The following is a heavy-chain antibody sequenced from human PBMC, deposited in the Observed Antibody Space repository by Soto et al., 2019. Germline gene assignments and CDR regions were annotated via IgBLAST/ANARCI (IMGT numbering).Heavy chain of an antibody. J-gene: IGHJ6*02. V-gene: IGHV1-18*01. CDR2: ISAYNGNT. CDR1: GYTFTRYG. Sequence: QVQLVQSGAEVKKPGASVKVSCKASGYTFTRYGISWVRQAPGQGLEWVGWISAYNGNTNYAQKLQGRVTMTKDTSTRTVYMELRSLRSDDTAVYYCARLDSDYDYYYAMDVWGQGTTVTVSS. D-gene: IGHD5-18*01. CDR3: ARLDSDYDYYYAMDV.